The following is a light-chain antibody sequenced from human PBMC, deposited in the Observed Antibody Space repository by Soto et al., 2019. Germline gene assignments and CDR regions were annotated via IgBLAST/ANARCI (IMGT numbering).Light chain of an antibody. CDR3: QPYHNLPHT. CDR1: ESVSSN. CDR2: AAS. V-gene: IGKV3-15*01. Sequence: EIVMTQSPATLSVSPGDRVTLSCRASESVSSNLAWYQQEPGQAPRLLMYAASTRATGIPARFSGSVSGTEFTLSISSLQSEDFTVYYCQPYHNLPHTFGQGTKLEI. J-gene: IGKJ2*01.